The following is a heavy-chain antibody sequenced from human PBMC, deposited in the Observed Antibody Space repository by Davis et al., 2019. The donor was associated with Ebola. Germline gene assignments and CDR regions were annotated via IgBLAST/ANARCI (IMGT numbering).Heavy chain of an antibody. D-gene: IGHD3/OR15-3a*01. CDR3: ARDRFFAFDF. V-gene: IGHV3-48*02. J-gene: IGHJ4*02. CDR1: GFSLSSYS. Sequence: PGGSLRLSCGISGFSLSSYSMNWVRQAPGKGLEWVAYIRSYGDTIHYADSVKGRFTISRDNAKNSVFLQMSSLRDEDSAVYYCARDRFFAFDFWSQGVHVSVSS. CDR2: IRSYGDTI.